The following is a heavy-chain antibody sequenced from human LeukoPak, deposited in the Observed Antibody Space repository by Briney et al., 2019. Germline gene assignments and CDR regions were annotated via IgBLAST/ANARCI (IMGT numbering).Heavy chain of an antibody. Sequence: GSLRLSCAASGFTFDDYAMHWVRQAPGKGLEWVSLISGDGGSTYYADSVKGRFTISRDNSKNSLYLQMNSLRTEDTALYYCAKDMGSGGSGSFDYWGQGTLVTVSS. J-gene: IGHJ4*02. CDR3: AKDMGSGGSGSFDY. CDR1: GFTFDDYA. CDR2: ISGDGGST. V-gene: IGHV3-43*02. D-gene: IGHD3-10*01.